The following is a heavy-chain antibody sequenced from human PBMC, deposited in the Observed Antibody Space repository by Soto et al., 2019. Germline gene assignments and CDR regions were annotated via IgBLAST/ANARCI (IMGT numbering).Heavy chain of an antibody. CDR2: INHSGST. D-gene: IGHD2-8*02. CDR3: ASVPPLTTGLEAFDI. V-gene: IGHV4-34*01. CDR1: GGSFSGYY. J-gene: IGHJ3*02. Sequence: SETLSLPCAVYGGSFSGYYWPWTRQPPGTGLEWIGEINHSGSTNYNPSLKSRVTISVDTSKNQFSLKLTSVTAADTAVYYCASVPPLTTGLEAFDIRGQGTMVTV.